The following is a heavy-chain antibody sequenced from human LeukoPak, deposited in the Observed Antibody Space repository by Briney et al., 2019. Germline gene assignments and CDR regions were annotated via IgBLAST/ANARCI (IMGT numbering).Heavy chain of an antibody. CDR1: GYTFISHY. V-gene: IGHV1-46*01. Sequence: ASVKVSCKASGYTFISHYMHWVRQAPGQGLEWMGIINPSAGSTSYAQKFHGRVTMTRDTSTTTVYMELSSQRFEDTAVYYCARGGSGWYVDYWGQGTLVTVSS. CDR3: ARGGSGWYVDY. D-gene: IGHD6-19*01. CDR2: INPSAGST. J-gene: IGHJ4*02.